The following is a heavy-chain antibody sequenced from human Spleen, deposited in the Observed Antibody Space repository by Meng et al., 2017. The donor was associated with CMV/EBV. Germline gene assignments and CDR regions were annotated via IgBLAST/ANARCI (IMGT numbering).Heavy chain of an antibody. J-gene: IGHJ4*02. D-gene: IGHD3-22*01. CDR1: GGSVSSGTYY. Sequence: SETLSLTCTVSGGSVSSGTYYWSWIRQPPGKGLEWIGYIYYSGTTNHNPSLKSRVTMSVDTSKNQFSLKLSSVSAADTALYYCARDRSSGYCDYWGQGTLVTVSS. V-gene: IGHV4-61*01. CDR3: ARDRSSGYCDY. CDR2: IYYSGTT.